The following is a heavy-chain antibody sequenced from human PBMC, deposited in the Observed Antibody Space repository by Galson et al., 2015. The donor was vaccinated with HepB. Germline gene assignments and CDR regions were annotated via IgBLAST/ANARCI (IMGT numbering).Heavy chain of an antibody. CDR2: IIPIFGTA. V-gene: IGHV1-69*06. J-gene: IGHJ5*02. CDR3: ARARTTMVRGVVNWFDP. D-gene: IGHD3-10*01. Sequence: SVKVSCKASGGTFSSYAISWVRQAPGQGLEWMGGIIPIFGTANYAQKFQGRVTITADKSTSTAYMELSSLRSEDTAVYYCARARTTMVRGVVNWFDPWGQGTLVTVSS. CDR1: GGTFSSYA.